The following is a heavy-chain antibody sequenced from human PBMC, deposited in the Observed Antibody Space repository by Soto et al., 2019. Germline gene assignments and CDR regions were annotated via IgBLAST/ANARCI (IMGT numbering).Heavy chain of an antibody. V-gene: IGHV4-59*08. CDR1: GGSISSYY. CDR2: IYYSGST. D-gene: IGHD3-3*01. CDR3: ARGWGHYDFWSGYPSSFDY. Sequence: SETLSLTCTVSGGSISSYYWSWIRQPPGKGLEWIGYIYYSGSTNYNPSLKSRVTISVDTSKNQFSLKLSSVTAADTAVYYCARGWGHYDFWSGYPSSFDYWGQGTLVTVSS. J-gene: IGHJ4*02.